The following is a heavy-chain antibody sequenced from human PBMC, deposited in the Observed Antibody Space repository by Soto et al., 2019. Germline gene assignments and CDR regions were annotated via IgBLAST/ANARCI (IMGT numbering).Heavy chain of an antibody. J-gene: IGHJ6*02. CDR2: IQNDGSRT. CDR1: GFTFNYYW. V-gene: IGHV3-74*01. CDR3: ARGNLGGFDL. Sequence: PXXSLRLSFAASGFTFNYYWMHWVRQAPGQGLMWVAHIQNDGSRTTYADSVKGRFTISRDNAKNTMYLQMNSLRAEDTAVYYCARGNLGGFDLWGQGTTVTVSS. D-gene: IGHD2-15*01.